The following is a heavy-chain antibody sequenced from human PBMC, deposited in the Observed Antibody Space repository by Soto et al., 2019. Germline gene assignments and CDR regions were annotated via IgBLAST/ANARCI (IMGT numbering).Heavy chain of an antibody. CDR3: ARDQVVPAAIGQKTYNWFDP. D-gene: IGHD2-2*02. Sequence: SQTLSLTCAISGDSVSSNSAAWNRIGQSPSRGLEWLGRTYYRSKWYNDYAVSVKSRITINPDTSKNQFSLQLNSVTPEDTAVYYCARDQVVPAAIGQKTYNWFDPWGQGTLVT. V-gene: IGHV6-1*01. J-gene: IGHJ5*02. CDR2: TYYRSKWYN. CDR1: GDSVSSNSAA.